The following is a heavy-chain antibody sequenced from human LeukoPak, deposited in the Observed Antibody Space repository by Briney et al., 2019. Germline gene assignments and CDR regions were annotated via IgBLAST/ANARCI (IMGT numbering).Heavy chain of an antibody. CDR3: ARGRSGPGADYYYGMDV. Sequence: PSETLSLTCTVSGGSISSFYWTWIRQPAGKGLEWIGRIYSSGSTNYNPSLKGRLTMSVDTSKNQLSLKVSSVTAADTAVYYCARGRSGPGADYYYGMDVWGQGTTVTVSS. J-gene: IGHJ6*02. CDR1: GGSISSFY. D-gene: IGHD3-10*01. CDR2: IYSSGST. V-gene: IGHV4-4*07.